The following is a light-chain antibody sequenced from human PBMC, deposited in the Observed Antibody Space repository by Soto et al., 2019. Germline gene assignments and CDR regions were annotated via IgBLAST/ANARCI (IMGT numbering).Light chain of an antibody. CDR3: QQYYSYPQT. V-gene: IGKV1-5*01. CDR2: AAS. J-gene: IGKJ1*01. CDR1: QTISDW. Sequence: DIQMTPSPSTLSASVGDRVTITCRASQTISDWVAWYQQRPGKAPKLLIYAASTLQSGVPSRFSGSGSGTDFTLTISCLQSEDFATYYCQQYYSYPQTFGQGTKVDIK.